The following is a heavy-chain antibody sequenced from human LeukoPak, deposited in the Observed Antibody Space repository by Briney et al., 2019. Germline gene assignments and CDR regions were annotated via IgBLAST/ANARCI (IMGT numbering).Heavy chain of an antibody. D-gene: IGHD2-15*01. Sequence: GGSLRLPYEVSGFMFSTYAMHWVRQAPRKGPEFVSGINTYGGSTHYAKSVKGRYTISRDNSKNRLHRQMGSLRAEDTAVYYCARGRSAVEYDAFDIWGQGTLVTVSS. CDR2: INTYGGST. J-gene: IGHJ3*02. CDR3: ARGRSAVEYDAFDI. CDR1: GFMFSTYA. V-gene: IGHV3-64*01.